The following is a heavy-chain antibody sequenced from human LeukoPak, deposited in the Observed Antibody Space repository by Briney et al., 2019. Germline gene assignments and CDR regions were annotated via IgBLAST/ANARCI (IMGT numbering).Heavy chain of an antibody. J-gene: IGHJ4*02. CDR1: GFSLTTNGVG. D-gene: IGHD3-10*01. V-gene: IGHV2-5*02. CDR3: AHRKDDGSGSSFDY. CDR2: IYWDDDK. Sequence: SGPTLVKPTQTLTLTCTSSGFSLTTNGVGVGWIRQPPGKALEWLALIYWDDDKRYSPSLKSRLTITKDASRNQVVLTMTNMDPVDSATYFCAHRKDDGSGSSFDYWGQGTLVTVSS.